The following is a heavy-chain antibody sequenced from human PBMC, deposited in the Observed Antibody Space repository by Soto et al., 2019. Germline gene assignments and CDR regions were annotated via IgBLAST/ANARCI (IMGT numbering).Heavy chain of an antibody. CDR2: IIPIFGTA. D-gene: IGHD1-26*01. CDR3: ARETVEGATPSLGYYYGMDV. Sequence: QVQLVQSGAEVKKPGSSVKVSCKASGGTFSSYAISWVRQAPGQGLEWMGGIIPIFGTANYAQKFQGRVTITADKSTSTAYMELSSLRSEDTAVYYCARETVEGATPSLGYYYGMDVWGQGTTVTVSS. CDR1: GGTFSSYA. J-gene: IGHJ6*02. V-gene: IGHV1-69*06.